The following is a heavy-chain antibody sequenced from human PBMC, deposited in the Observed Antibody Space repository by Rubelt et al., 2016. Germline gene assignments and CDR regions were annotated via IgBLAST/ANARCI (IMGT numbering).Heavy chain of an antibody. CDR1: GGTFSSYA. Sequence: QVQLVQSGAEVKKPGASVKVSCKASGGTFSSYAISWVRQAPGQGLEWMGGIIPIFGQANYAKKFQGRVTITADESTRPAYMELSSLRSEDTVVYYCAIDYLYAFDIWGQGTMVTVSS. V-gene: IGHV1-69*13. CDR3: AIDYLYAFDI. CDR2: IIPIFGQA. J-gene: IGHJ3*02.